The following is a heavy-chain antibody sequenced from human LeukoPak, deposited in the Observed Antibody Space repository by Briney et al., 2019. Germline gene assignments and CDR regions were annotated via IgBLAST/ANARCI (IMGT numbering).Heavy chain of an antibody. J-gene: IGHJ4*02. V-gene: IGHV5-51*01. CDR2: IYPGDFDT. Sequence: GESLKISCKGSGYSFTSYWIGWVRQMPGKGLEWMGIIYPGDFDTRYSPSFQGQVTISADKSISTAYLQWSSLKASDTAMYYCARRVAAAGYYFDYWGQGTLVTVSS. CDR3: ARRVAAAGYYFDY. D-gene: IGHD6-13*01. CDR1: GYSFTSYW.